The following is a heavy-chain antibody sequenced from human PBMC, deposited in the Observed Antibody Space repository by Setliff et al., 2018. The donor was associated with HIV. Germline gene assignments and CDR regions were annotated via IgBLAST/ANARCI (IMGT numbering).Heavy chain of an antibody. CDR2: IIPILGIA. Sequence: SVKVSCKASGGTFSSYAISWVRQAPGQGLEWMGGIIPILGIANYAQNFQGRLTITADKSTSTTYMELSSLRSEDTAVYYCARDFGGYCSSMSCPGLFDPWGQGTLVTVSS. D-gene: IGHD2-2*01. V-gene: IGHV1-69*10. CDR1: GGTFSSYA. CDR3: ARDFGGYCSSMSCPGLFDP. J-gene: IGHJ5*02.